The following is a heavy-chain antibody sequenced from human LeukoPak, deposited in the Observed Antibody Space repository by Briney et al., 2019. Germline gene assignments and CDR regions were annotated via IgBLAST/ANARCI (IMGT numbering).Heavy chain of an antibody. V-gene: IGHV3-30-3*01. CDR2: ISYDGSNK. Sequence: QPGRSLRLSCAASGFTFSSYAMHWVRQAPGKGLEWVAVISYDGSNKYYADSVKGRFTISRDNSKSTLYLQMNSLRAEDTAVYFCAIESVPLKYYGSDVWGQGTTVIVSS. CDR1: GFTFSSYA. J-gene: IGHJ6*02. CDR3: AIESVPLKYYGSDV.